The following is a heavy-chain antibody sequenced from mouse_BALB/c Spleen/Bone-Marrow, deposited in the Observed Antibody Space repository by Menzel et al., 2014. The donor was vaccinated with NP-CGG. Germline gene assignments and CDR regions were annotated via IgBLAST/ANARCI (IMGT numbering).Heavy chain of an antibody. Sequence: VQLQQSGAELMKPGASVKISCKATGYTFSSYWIEWVKQRPGHGLEWIGEILPGSGSTNYNEKFKGKATFTADTFFNTAYMQLSSLTSEDSAVYYCAREDGLWYFDVWGAGTTVTVSS. CDR1: GYTFSSYW. CDR2: ILPGSGST. D-gene: IGHD1-1*01. J-gene: IGHJ1*01. CDR3: AREDGLWYFDV. V-gene: IGHV1-9*01.